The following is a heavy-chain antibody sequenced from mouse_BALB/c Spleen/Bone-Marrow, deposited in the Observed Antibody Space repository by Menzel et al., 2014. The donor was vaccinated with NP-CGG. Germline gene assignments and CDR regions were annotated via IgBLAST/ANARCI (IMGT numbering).Heavy chain of an antibody. V-gene: IGHV1-26*01. CDR1: GYTFTDYY. CDR3: ARSRAMDY. J-gene: IGHJ4*01. CDR2: INPNNGNT. Sequence: VQLQQSGPDLVKPGASVKMSCKASGYTFTDYYMKWVKQSHGKLLEWIGDINPNNGNTFYNQKFKGKASLTVDKSSTTAYMQLNSLTSEDSAVYYCARSRAMDYWGQGTSVTVSS.